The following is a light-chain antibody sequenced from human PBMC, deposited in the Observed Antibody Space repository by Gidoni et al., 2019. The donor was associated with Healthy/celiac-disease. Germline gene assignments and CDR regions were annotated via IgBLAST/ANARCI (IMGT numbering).Light chain of an antibody. CDR2: DDS. CDR1: NIGSKS. CDR3: QVWDSSSDHRDVV. Sequence: SYVLTQPPSVSVAPGQTARITCGGHNIGSKSVHWYQQKPGQAPVLVVYDDSDRPSGIPERFSGSNSGNTATLTISRVEAGDEADYYCQVWDSSSDHRDVVFGGGTKLTVL. V-gene: IGLV3-21*02. J-gene: IGLJ2*01.